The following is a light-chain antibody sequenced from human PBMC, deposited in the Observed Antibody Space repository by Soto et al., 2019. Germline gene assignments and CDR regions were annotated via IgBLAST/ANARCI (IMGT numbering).Light chain of an antibody. J-gene: IGLJ3*02. CDR1: NSDVGAYNY. Sequence: QSALTQPASVSGSPGQSITISCTGTNSDVGAYNYVSWYQQHPGKAPKLIIYEVSNRPSGVSNRFSGSKSGITASLTISGLQAEQEADYYRKSYKRLNTLVFGGGTKVTVL. CDR2: EVS. V-gene: IGLV2-14*01. CDR3: KSYKRLNTLV.